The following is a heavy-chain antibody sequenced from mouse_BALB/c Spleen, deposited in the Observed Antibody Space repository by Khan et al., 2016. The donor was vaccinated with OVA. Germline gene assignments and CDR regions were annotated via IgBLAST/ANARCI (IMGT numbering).Heavy chain of an antibody. Sequence: QFQLQQSGAELAKPGASVKMSCKASGYTFTTYWMHWVKQRPGQGLEWIGYINPTSGYTDYNDKFKDRATLSADKSSSTAYMQLNSLTSEDSAVYYCTRDIIDYWGQGTTLTVSS. D-gene: IGHD1-3*01. CDR1: GYTFTTYW. V-gene: IGHV1-7*01. CDR2: INPTSGYT. CDR3: TRDIIDY. J-gene: IGHJ2*01.